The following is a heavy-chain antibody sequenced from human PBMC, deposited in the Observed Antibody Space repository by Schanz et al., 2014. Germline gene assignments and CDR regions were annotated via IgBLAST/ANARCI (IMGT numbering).Heavy chain of an antibody. CDR1: GFTFITYT. V-gene: IGHV3-48*02. D-gene: IGHD1-26*01. J-gene: IGHJ4*02. CDR2: ISSSGTSI. CDR3: ARRYSGRYCFDY. Sequence: EVQLAASGGGVVQPGGSLRLSCATSGFTFITYTMNWVRQTPGKGLEWVSFISSSGTSIYYADSVKGRFTISRDNAKNSLSLQMDRLRDEDTAVYYCARRYSGRYCFDYWGQGTLVAVSS.